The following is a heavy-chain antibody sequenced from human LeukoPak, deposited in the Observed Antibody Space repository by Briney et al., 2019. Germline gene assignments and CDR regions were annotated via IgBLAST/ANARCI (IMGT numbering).Heavy chain of an antibody. Sequence: GASVKVSCKASGGTFSNYSITWVRQATGQGLEWMGWMNPNSGNTGYAQKFQGRVTMTRNTSISTAYMELSSLRSEDTAVYYCARGSAVAGTYYFDYWGQGTLVIVSS. D-gene: IGHD6-19*01. CDR2: MNPNSGNT. V-gene: IGHV1-8*02. CDR1: GGTFSNYS. J-gene: IGHJ4*02. CDR3: ARGSAVAGTYYFDY.